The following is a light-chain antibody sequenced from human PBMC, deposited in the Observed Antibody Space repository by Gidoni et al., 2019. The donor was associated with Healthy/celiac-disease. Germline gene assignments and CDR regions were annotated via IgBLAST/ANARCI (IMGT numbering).Light chain of an antibody. CDR3: GTWDSSLSAKV. CDR2: DNN. Sequence: QSVLTPPPSVSAAPGQKVTISCSGSSSNIGNNYVSWYQQLPGTAPKLLIYDNNKRPSGIPDRFSGSKSGTSATLGITGLQTGDEAEYYCGTWDSSLSAKVFGGGTKLTVL. J-gene: IGLJ2*01. CDR1: SSNIGNNY. V-gene: IGLV1-51*01.